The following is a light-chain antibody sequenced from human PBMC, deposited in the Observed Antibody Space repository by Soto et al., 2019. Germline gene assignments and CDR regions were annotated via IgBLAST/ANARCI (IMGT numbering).Light chain of an antibody. Sequence: QSALTQPASVSGSPGQSITISCTGISSDGGAYGYVSWYQLRSGKAPKLVIYEVRNRPSGVSNRFSGSKSGNTASLTISGLQAEDEADYFCASYISSGTWVFGGGTKLTVL. CDR3: ASYISSGTWV. CDR1: SSDGGAYGY. CDR2: EVR. V-gene: IGLV2-14*01. J-gene: IGLJ3*02.